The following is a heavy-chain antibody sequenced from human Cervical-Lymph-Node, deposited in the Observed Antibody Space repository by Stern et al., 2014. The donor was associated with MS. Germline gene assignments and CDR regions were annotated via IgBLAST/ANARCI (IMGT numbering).Heavy chain of an antibody. D-gene: IGHD3-16*01. CDR2: IWFDGSKK. J-gene: IGHJ6*02. Sequence: QVQLVQSGGGVVQPGRSLRLSCAASGFYFSSFGMHWVRQAPGMGLQWVSIIWFDGSKKYYADSVKGRFTITRDNSKNTLFLQMNSLRAEDTAVYYCARDHWGIGDVWGQGTTVTVSS. CDR1: GFYFSSFG. CDR3: ARDHWGIGDV. V-gene: IGHV3-33*01.